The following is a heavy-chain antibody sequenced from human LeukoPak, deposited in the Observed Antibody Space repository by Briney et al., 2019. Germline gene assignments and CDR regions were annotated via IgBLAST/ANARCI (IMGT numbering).Heavy chain of an antibody. CDR3: ANVAQDPP. J-gene: IGHJ5*02. Sequence: KPGGSLRLSCAASGFTFSDYYMSWLRQAPGKGLEWVSYISSSGRTIYYADSVKGRFTISRENAKNSLYLQMNSLRAEDTAVYYCANVAQDPPWGQGTLVTVSS. V-gene: IGHV3-11*01. CDR2: ISSSGRTI. CDR1: GFTFSDYY.